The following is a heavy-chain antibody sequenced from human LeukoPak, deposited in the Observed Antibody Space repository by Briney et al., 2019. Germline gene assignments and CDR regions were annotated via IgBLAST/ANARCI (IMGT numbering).Heavy chain of an antibody. J-gene: IGHJ4*02. Sequence: GGSLRLSCAASGFDFRNSWMSWVRQAPGKGLEWVANIKLDGSEKNYVDSVKGRFTTSRDNTKNSLYLQMNSLRAEDTAVFYCARDQYDTWSRRGNFDSWGQGTLVIVSS. CDR3: ARDQYDTWSRRGNFDS. CDR2: IKLDGSEK. V-gene: IGHV3-7*03. CDR1: GFDFRNSW. D-gene: IGHD3-3*01.